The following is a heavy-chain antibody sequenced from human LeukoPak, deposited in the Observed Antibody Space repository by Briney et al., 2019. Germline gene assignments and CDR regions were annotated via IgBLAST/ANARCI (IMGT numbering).Heavy chain of an antibody. Sequence: PGGSLRLSCAASGFTFSSYSMNWVRQAPGKGLEWVSSISSSSSYIYYADSVKGRFTISRDNAKNSLYLQMNSLRAEDTAVYYCAKDRSWIIDAWFDFWGQGTRVTVSS. CDR1: GFTFSSYS. CDR3: AKDRSWIIDAWFDF. CDR2: ISSSSSYI. D-gene: IGHD1-1*01. V-gene: IGHV3-21*04. J-gene: IGHJ4*02.